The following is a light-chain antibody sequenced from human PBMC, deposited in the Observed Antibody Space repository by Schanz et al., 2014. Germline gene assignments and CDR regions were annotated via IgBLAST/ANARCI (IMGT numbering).Light chain of an antibody. J-gene: IGLJ2*01. CDR2: GNS. Sequence: QSVLTQPPSVSGAPGQRVTIYCTGSNSNIGAGYDVHWYQQLPGTAPKLLIFGNSNRPSGVPDRFSGSKSGNTASLTVSGLQAEDEADYYCSSYTRSSPVVFGGGTKLTVL. CDR3: SSYTRSSPVV. V-gene: IGLV1-40*01. CDR1: NSNIGAGYD.